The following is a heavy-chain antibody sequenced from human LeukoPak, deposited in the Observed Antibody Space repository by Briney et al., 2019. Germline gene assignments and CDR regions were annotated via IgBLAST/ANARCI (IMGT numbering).Heavy chain of an antibody. D-gene: IGHD1-20*01. J-gene: IGHJ4*02. CDR3: ARVTSLGIGAPDY. Sequence: GGSLRLSCAASGFTFSDYYMSWIRQAPGKGLEWVSYISKDGNTRNYADSVKGRFTISRDNAKNSLYLQMNSLRAEDTAVYYCARVTSLGIGAPDYWGQGTLVTVSS. CDR1: GFTFSDYY. CDR2: ISKDGNTR. V-gene: IGHV3-11*04.